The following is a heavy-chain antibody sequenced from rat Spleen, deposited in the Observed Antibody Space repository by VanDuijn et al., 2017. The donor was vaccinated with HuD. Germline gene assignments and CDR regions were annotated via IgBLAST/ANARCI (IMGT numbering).Heavy chain of an antibody. CDR3: ARGLRGGYFDY. CDR1: GFSLTSNS. J-gene: IGHJ2*01. V-gene: IGHV2-1*01. Sequence: QVQLKESGPGLVQPSQTLSLTCTVSGFSLTSNSVSWVRQPPGKGLEWMGGIWGDGSTAYNSLLKSRLSISRDISKSQVFLKMNSLQTDDTATYYCARGLRGGYFDYWGQGVMVTVSS. CDR2: IWGDGST. D-gene: IGHD4-3*01.